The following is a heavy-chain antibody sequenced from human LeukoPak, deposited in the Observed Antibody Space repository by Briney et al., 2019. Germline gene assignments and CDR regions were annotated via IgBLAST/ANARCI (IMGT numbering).Heavy chain of an antibody. CDR3: ARTSGYYDILTGYYRADDAFDI. V-gene: IGHV3-23*01. CDR2: ISGSGIST. Sequence: GGSLRLSCAASGFTFNNYALSCVRQAPGKGLEWVSAISGSGISTYYADSVKGRFTISRDNSKNTLYLQMNSLRAEDTAVYYCARTSGYYDILTGYYRADDAFDIWGQGTMVTVSS. J-gene: IGHJ3*02. D-gene: IGHD3-9*01. CDR1: GFTFNNYA.